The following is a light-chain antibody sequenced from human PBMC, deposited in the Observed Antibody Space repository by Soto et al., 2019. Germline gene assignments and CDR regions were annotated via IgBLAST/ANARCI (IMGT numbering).Light chain of an antibody. CDR1: SSDVGAYNY. CDR3: CSHVDNTDYV. Sequence: QSALTQPPSASGSLGQSVTISCTGTSSDVGAYNYVSWYQQHPGKAPKLMIYEVTRRPSGVPDRFSGSKSGNTASLNVSGLQAEDEADYYCCSHVDNTDYVFGTGTKVTV. CDR2: EVT. V-gene: IGLV2-8*01. J-gene: IGLJ1*01.